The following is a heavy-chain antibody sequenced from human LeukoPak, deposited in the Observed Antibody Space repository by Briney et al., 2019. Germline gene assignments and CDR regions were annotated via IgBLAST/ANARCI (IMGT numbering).Heavy chain of an antibody. D-gene: IGHD2-2*02. CDR3: ARGACSSTSCYIFDY. Sequence: SVKASCKASGYTFTGYYMHWVRQAPGQGLERMGWINPNSGGTNYAQKFQGRVTMTRDTSISTAYMELSRLRSDDTAVYYCARGACSSTSCYIFDYWGQGTLVTVSS. CDR1: GYTFTGYY. J-gene: IGHJ4*02. CDR2: INPNSGGT. V-gene: IGHV1-2*02.